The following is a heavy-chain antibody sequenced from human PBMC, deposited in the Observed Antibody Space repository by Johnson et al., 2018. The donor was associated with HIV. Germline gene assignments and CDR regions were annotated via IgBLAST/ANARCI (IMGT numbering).Heavy chain of an antibody. J-gene: IGHJ3*02. CDR1: GFTFSSYA. V-gene: IGHV3-30*04. D-gene: IGHD3-22*01. Sequence: QVQLVESGGGVVQHGRSLRLSCAASGFTFSSYAMHWVRQAPGKGLEWVAVISYDGSNKYYADSVKGRFTISRDNSKNTLYLQMNSLRAEDTAVYYCAGSTLDITMIVVVPDAFDIWGQGTMVTVSS. CDR2: ISYDGSNK. CDR3: AGSTLDITMIVVVPDAFDI.